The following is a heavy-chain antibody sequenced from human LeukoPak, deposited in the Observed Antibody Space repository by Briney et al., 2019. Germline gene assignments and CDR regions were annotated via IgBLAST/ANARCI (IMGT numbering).Heavy chain of an antibody. D-gene: IGHD3-3*02. V-gene: IGHV1-69*05. CDR3: AKEGAASWDVDV. J-gene: IGHJ6*04. Sequence: SVKVSCKASGGTFSSYAISWVRQAPGQGLEWMGGIIPIFGTANYAQKFQGRVTITTDESTSTAYMELSSLRSEDTAVYYCAKEGAASWDVDVWGKGTTVTVSS. CDR1: GGTFSSYA. CDR2: IIPIFGTA.